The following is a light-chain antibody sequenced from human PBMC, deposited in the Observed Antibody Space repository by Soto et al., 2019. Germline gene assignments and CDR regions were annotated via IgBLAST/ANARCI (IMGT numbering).Light chain of an antibody. Sequence: MVMTQSPSPLSVSPGQSASLSCRASQSVSTTVAWYHQKPGQAPRLLVYGASTRATGIPARFSGSGAGTDFTLTITSLQSEDFGVYFCQQYKDWPTTFGQGTKVDIK. V-gene: IGKV3-15*01. CDR1: QSVSTT. J-gene: IGKJ1*01. CDR2: GAS. CDR3: QQYKDWPTT.